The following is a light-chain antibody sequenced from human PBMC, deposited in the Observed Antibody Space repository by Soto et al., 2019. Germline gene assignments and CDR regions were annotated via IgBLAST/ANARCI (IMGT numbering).Light chain of an antibody. CDR1: QSVSSN. CDR3: QQYNNWWT. V-gene: IGKV3-15*01. J-gene: IGKJ1*01. Sequence: EIVMTQSPATLSVSPGERATLSCRASQSVSSNLAWYQQKPGRAPRLLTYGTSTRATGIPARFSGSGSGTEFTLTISSLQSEDFAVYYCQQYNNWWTFGQGTKVDIK. CDR2: GTS.